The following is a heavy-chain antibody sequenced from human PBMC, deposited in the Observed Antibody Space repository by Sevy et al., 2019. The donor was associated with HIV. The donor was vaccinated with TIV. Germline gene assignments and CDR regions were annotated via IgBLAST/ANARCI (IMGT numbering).Heavy chain of an antibody. Sequence: WGSLRLSCAASGFTFTNYWMSWVRQAPGKGLEWVANVKQNVRYYVDSVKGRFTISRDDAKNSLYLQLNSLRAEDTAVYYCTRLEFSTSSRGFDFWGQGTQVYVSS. CDR2: VKQNVR. V-gene: IGHV3-7*01. CDR3: TRLEFSTSSRGFDF. D-gene: IGHD6-6*01. J-gene: IGHJ4*02. CDR1: GFTFTNYW.